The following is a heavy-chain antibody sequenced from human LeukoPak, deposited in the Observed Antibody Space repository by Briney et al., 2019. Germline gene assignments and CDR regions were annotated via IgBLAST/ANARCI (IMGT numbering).Heavy chain of an antibody. CDR3: ASCITMVRGVENWFDP. Sequence: ASVKVSCKASGYTFTGYYMHWVRRAPGQGLEWMGWINPNSGGTNYAQKFQGRVTMTRDTYISTAYMELSRLRSDDTAVYYCASCITMVRGVENWFDPWGQGTLVTVSS. CDR2: INPNSGGT. D-gene: IGHD3-10*01. J-gene: IGHJ5*02. CDR1: GYTFTGYY. V-gene: IGHV1-2*02.